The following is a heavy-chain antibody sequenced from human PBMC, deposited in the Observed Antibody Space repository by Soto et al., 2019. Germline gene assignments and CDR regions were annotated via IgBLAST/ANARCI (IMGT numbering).Heavy chain of an antibody. CDR2: ISGSGGST. Sequence: GGSLRLSCAASGFTFSSYAMSWVRQAPGKGLEWVSAISGSGGSTYYADSVKGRFTISRDNSKNTLYLQMNSLRAEDTAVYYCAKVGERYQLLMDYYYYYYMDVWGKGTTVTVSS. V-gene: IGHV3-23*01. D-gene: IGHD2-2*01. J-gene: IGHJ6*03. CDR3: AKVGERYQLLMDYYYYYYMDV. CDR1: GFTFSSYA.